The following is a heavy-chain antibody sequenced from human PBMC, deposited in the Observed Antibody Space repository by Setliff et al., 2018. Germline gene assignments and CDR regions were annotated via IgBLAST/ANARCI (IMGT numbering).Heavy chain of an antibody. CDR2: MHQSGRT. CDR3: ARVPARNSGYYFDY. D-gene: IGHD4-4*01. J-gene: IGHJ4*02. V-gene: IGHV4-34*01. CDR1: DGAFSTYY. Sequence: SETLSLTCDVYDGAFSTYYWTWIRQPPGKGLEWIGEMHQSGRTKFNPSLRSRVTMSVDPSKNHFSLKLTSVTAADTALYYCARVPARNSGYYFDYWGQGTLVTVSS.